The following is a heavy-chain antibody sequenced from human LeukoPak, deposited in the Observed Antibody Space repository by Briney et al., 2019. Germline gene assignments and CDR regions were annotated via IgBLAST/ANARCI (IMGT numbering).Heavy chain of an antibody. V-gene: IGHV3-64*01. Sequence: PGGSLRLSCAASGFTFSSYAMRWVRQAPGKGLEYVSAISSNGGSTYYANSVKGRFTISRDNSKNTLYLQMGSLRAEDMAVYYCARGRSLRFLEWLSGGYMDVWGKGTTVTVSS. CDR1: GFTFSSYA. CDR3: ARGRSLRFLEWLSGGYMDV. CDR2: ISSNGGST. D-gene: IGHD3-3*01. J-gene: IGHJ6*03.